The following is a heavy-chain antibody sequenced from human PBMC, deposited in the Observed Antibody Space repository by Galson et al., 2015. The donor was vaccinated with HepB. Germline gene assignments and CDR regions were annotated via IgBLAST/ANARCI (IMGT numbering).Heavy chain of an antibody. D-gene: IGHD3-10*01. V-gene: IGHV3-30*02. J-gene: IGHJ3*02. CDR3: AGPSTMVRGVRPDAFDI. CDR2: IRYDGSNK. Sequence: HWVRQAPGKGLEWVAFIRYDGSNKYYADSVKGRFTISRDNSKNTLYLQMNSLRAEDTAVYYCAGPSTMVRGVRPDAFDIWGQGTMVTVSS.